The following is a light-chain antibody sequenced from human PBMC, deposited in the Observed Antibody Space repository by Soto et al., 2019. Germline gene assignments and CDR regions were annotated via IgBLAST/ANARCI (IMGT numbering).Light chain of an antibody. CDR2: AAS. CDR1: QTISTS. V-gene: IGKV1-39*01. J-gene: IGKJ2*01. Sequence: DIHMTQSPSSLSASVGDRVTITCRASQTISTSLSWFQQKPGKAPNLLIYAASSLQSGVPLRFSGSGSGTEFTLTISYLQPEDFGTYYCQQSHIIPYTYGQGTILEIK. CDR3: QQSHIIPYT.